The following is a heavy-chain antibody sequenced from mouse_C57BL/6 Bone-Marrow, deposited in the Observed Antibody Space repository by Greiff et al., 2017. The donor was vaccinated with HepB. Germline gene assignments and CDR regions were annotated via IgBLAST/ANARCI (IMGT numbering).Heavy chain of an antibody. D-gene: IGHD2-4*01. J-gene: IGHJ2*01. CDR2: INPNNGGT. Sequence: EVQLQQSGPELVKPGASVKISCKASGYTFTDYYMNWVKQSHGKSLEWIGDINPNNGGTSYNQKFKGKATLTVDKSSSPAYMEHRSLTSEDSAVYYCARVVPSYYEGYWGQGTTLTVSS. CDR1: GYTFTDYY. V-gene: IGHV1-26*01. CDR3: ARVVPSYYEGY.